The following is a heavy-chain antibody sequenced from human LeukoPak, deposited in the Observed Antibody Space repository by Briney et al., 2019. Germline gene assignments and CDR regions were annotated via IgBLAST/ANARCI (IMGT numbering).Heavy chain of an antibody. CDR2: TYHRSKWYN. Sequence: SQTLSLTCAISGDSVPSNNGAWNWIRQSPSRGLEWLGRTYHRSKWYNDYAESLISRITISPVTSKNQFSLQLYSVTPEDTAVYYCARDVGTTGWHTFDYWGQGTLVTVSS. D-gene: IGHD3-9*01. CDR3: ARDVGTTGWHTFDY. CDR1: GDSVPSNNGA. J-gene: IGHJ4*02. V-gene: IGHV6-1*01.